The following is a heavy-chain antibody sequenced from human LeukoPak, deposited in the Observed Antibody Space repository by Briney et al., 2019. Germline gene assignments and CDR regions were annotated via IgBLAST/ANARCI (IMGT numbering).Heavy chain of an antibody. V-gene: IGHV1-46*01. CDR1: GYTFTSYY. D-gene: IGHD6-19*01. J-gene: IGHJ4*02. CDR3: ARDLGYREQWLVLSPPEGY. CDR2: INPSGGST. Sequence: ASVKVSCKASGYTFTSYYMHWVRQAPGQGLEWMGIINPSGGSTSYAQKFQGRVTMTRDTSTSTVYMELSSLRSEDTAVYYCARDLGYREQWLVLSPPEGYWGQGTLVTVSS.